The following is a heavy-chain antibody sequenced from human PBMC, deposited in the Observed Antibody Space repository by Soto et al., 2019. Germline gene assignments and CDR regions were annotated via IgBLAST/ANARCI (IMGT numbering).Heavy chain of an antibody. J-gene: IGHJ4*02. CDR2: ISYDGSNK. CDR1: GFTFSSYG. D-gene: IGHD2-8*01. CDR3: AKRGPGGTNYFDY. V-gene: IGHV3-30*18. Sequence: GSLRLSCAASGFTFSSYGMHWVRQAPGKGLEWVAVISYDGSNKYYADSVKGRFTISRDNSKNTLYLQMNSLTTDDTAVYYCAKRGPGGTNYFDYWGQGTLVTVSS.